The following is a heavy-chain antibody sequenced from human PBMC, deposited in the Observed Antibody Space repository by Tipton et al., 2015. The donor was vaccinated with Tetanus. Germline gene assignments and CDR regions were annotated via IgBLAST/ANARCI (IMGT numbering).Heavy chain of an antibody. CDR1: GGSISSGGYY. D-gene: IGHD3-10*01. J-gene: IGHJ4*02. Sequence: LRLSCTVSGGSISSGGYYWSWIRQHPGKGLEWIGYIYYSGSTYYNPSLKSRVAISVDTSKNQFSLKLSSVTAADTAVYYCARPHRRGVKGSYFDYWGQGTLVTVSS. V-gene: IGHV4-31*03. CDR3: ARPHRRGVKGSYFDY. CDR2: IYYSGST.